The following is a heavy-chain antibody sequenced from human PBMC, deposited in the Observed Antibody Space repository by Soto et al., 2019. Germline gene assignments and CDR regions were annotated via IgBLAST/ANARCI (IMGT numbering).Heavy chain of an antibody. V-gene: IGHV4-30-2*01. Sequence: QLQLQESGSRLVKPSQTLSLTSAVFGGSISSGGYSWSWIRQPPGKGLEWIGYIYHSGSTHYNPSLKSRVAISVDRSQNQFSLRLNSVTAADTPVYYSARVWLQVLVSDIWGQGTMVTVSS. D-gene: IGHD5-12*01. CDR3: ARVWLQVLVSDI. CDR1: GGSISSGGYS. CDR2: IYHSGST. J-gene: IGHJ3*02.